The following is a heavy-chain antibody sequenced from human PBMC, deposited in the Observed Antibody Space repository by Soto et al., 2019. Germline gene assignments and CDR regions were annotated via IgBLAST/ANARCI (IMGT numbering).Heavy chain of an antibody. CDR1: GYTFTSYD. V-gene: IGHV1-8*01. D-gene: IGHD3-16*02. J-gene: IGHJ4*02. CDR3: ARGGNYDYIRKTYRSALDS. CDR2: MNPNSGNT. Sequence: QVQLVQSGAEGKKPGASVKVSCKASGYTFTSYDITWVRQATGQGLEWMGWMNPNSGNTGYAQKFQGRVTMTRNTSISTAYMELSSLRSEDTAVYYCARGGNYDYIRKTYRSALDSWGQGTLVTVSS.